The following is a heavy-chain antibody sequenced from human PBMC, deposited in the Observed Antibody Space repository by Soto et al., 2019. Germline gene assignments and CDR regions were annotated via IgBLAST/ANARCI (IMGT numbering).Heavy chain of an antibody. D-gene: IGHD6-13*01. V-gene: IGHV3-23*01. CDR3: AKFGGQQPDY. Sequence: WGSLRLSCAASGFTFSSYAIIFFRQAPGKGLEWVSAISGSGGSTYYADSVKGRFTISRDNSKNTLYLQMNSLRAEDTAVYYCAKFGGQQPDYWGQGTLVTVSS. CDR1: GFTFSSYA. CDR2: ISGSGGST. J-gene: IGHJ4*02.